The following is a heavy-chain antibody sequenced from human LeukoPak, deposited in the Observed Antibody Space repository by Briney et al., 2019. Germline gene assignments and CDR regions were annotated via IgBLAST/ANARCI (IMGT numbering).Heavy chain of an antibody. CDR1: GGSISSGDYY. Sequence: SETLSLTCTVSGGSISSGDYYWSWIRQPPGKGLEWIGYIYYSGSTYYNPSLKSRVTISVDTSKNQFSLKLSSVTAADTAVYYCARVMSEGHCSSTSCHNYYYYYYMDVWGKGTTVTVSS. CDR2: IYYSGST. CDR3: ARVMSEGHCSSTSCHNYYYYYYMDV. D-gene: IGHD2-2*01. J-gene: IGHJ6*03. V-gene: IGHV4-30-4*08.